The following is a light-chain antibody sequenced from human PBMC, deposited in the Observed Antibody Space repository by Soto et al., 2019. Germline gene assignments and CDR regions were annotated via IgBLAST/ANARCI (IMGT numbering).Light chain of an antibody. CDR2: DVT. CDR1: RGDVGGYNY. J-gene: IGLJ2*01. Sequence: QSVLTQPASVSGSPGQSITISCAGTRGDVGGYNYVSWYQQHPGKAPNLIIYDVTNRPSGVSDRFSGSKSGNMASLTISGLQAEDEADYYCGSYTSGRPLVVFGGGTKVTVL. CDR3: GSYTSGRPLVV. V-gene: IGLV2-14*01.